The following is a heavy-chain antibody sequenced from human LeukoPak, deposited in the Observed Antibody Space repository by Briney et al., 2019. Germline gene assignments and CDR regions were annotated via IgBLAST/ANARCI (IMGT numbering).Heavy chain of an antibody. V-gene: IGHV4-34*01. D-gene: IGHD6-19*01. CDR1: GGSFSDYY. J-gene: IGHJ2*01. CDR2: INHSGST. Sequence: SETLSLTCAVYGGSFSDYYWNWIRQPPGKGLEWIGEINHSGSTNYNPSLKSRVTISVDTSKNQFSLKLSSVTAADTAVYYCARSDSSGWYLLRYFDLWGRGTLVTVSS. CDR3: ARSDSSGWYLLRYFDL.